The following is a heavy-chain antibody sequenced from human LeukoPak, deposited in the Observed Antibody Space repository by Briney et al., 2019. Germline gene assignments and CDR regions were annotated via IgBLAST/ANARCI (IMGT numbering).Heavy chain of an antibody. CDR3: AREQQLVRNAFDI. V-gene: IGHV3-33*01. Sequence: GGSLRLSCAASGFTFSSYGMHWVRQAPGKGLEWVAVIWYDGSNKYYADSVKGRFTISRDNSKNTLYLQMNSLRAEDTAVYYCAREQQLVRNAFDIWGQGTMVTVSS. CDR1: GFTFSSYG. D-gene: IGHD6-13*01. J-gene: IGHJ3*02. CDR2: IWYDGSNK.